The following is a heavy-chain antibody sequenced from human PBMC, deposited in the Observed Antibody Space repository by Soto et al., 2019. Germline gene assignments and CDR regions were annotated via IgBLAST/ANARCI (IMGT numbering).Heavy chain of an antibody. J-gene: IGHJ5*02. D-gene: IGHD6-13*01. CDR3: TRDASRDSSARGWFDP. V-gene: IGHV3-21*01. Sequence: PGGSLRLSCAASGFTFRSFTMNWVRQAPGKGLEWVSTISSNSAYLYYTDALRGRFTLSRDNAKNPLHLQMNSLRAEDTAVYYCTRDASRDSSARGWFDPWGPGTLVTVSS. CDR1: GFTFRSFT. CDR2: ISSNSAYL.